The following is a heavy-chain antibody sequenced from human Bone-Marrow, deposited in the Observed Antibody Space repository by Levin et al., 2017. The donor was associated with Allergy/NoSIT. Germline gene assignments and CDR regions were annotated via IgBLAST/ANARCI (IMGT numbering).Heavy chain of an antibody. CDR2: ISTYNDNT. CDR3: AREVLMRDGYRA. Sequence: WASVKVSCKVSGYTFSSYGITWVRQAPGQGLEWMGWISTYNDNTSYAENLQGRLTMTTDTSTTTAYMELRSLTSDDTAVYYCAREVLMRDGYRAWGQGTLVIVSS. CDR1: GYTFSSYG. J-gene: IGHJ4*02. V-gene: IGHV1-18*01. D-gene: IGHD5-24*01.